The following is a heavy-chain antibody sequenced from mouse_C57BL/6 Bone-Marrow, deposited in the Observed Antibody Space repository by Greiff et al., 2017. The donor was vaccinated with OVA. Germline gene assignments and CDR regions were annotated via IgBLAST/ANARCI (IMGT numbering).Heavy chain of an antibody. CDR3: ARNYYGSRVSPY. V-gene: IGHV1-55*01. CDR2: IYPGSGST. D-gene: IGHD1-1*01. Sequence: QVQLKQPGAELVKPGASVKMSCKASGYTFTSYWITWVKQRPGQGLEWIGDIYPGSGSTNYNEKFKSKATLTVDTSSSTAYMQLSSLTSEDSAVYYCARNYYGSRVSPYWGQGTTLTVSS. CDR1: GYTFTSYW. J-gene: IGHJ2*01.